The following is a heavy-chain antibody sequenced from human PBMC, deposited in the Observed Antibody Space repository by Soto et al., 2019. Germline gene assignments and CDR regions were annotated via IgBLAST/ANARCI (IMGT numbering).Heavy chain of an antibody. D-gene: IGHD2-2*01. CDR3: TRHYCSSTSCYPVYYYYYGMDV. CDR2: IYPGDSDT. J-gene: IGHJ6*02. Sequence: GESLKISCKGSGYSFTSYWIGWVRQMPGKGLEWMGIIYPGDSDTRYSPSFQGQVTISADKSISTAYLQWSSLKASDTAMYYCTRHYCSSTSCYPVYYYYYGMDVWGQGTTVTVSS. CDR1: GYSFTSYW. V-gene: IGHV5-51*01.